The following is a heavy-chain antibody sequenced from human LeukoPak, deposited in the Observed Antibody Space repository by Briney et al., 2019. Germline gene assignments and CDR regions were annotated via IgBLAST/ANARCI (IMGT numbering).Heavy chain of an antibody. Sequence: GGSLRLSCTVSGFTVSTNSMSWVRQAPGKGLEWVSFIYSDNTHYSDSVKGRFTISRDNSKNTLYLQMNSLRAEDTAVYYCARRVGAYSHPYDYWGQGTLVTVSS. CDR1: GFTVSTNS. CDR2: IYSDNT. CDR3: ARRVGAYSHPYDY. D-gene: IGHD4/OR15-4a*01. J-gene: IGHJ4*02. V-gene: IGHV3-53*01.